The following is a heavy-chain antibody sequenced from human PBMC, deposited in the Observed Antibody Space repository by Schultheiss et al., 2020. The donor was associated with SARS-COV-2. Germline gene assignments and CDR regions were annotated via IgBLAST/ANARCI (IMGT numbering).Heavy chain of an antibody. V-gene: IGHV4-4*08. CDR2: IYYSGST. D-gene: IGHD5-12*01. CDR3: AREFGMVATRRYYYYMDV. Sequence: SETLSLTCTVSGGSISSYYWSWIRQPPGKGLEWIGYIYYSGSTYYNPSLKSRVTISVDTSKNQFSLKLSSVTAADTAVYYCAREFGMVATRRYYYYMDVWGKGTTVTVSS. CDR1: GGSISSYY. J-gene: IGHJ6*03.